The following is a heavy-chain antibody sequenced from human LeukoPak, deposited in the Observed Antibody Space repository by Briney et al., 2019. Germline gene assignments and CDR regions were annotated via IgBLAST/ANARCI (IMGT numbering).Heavy chain of an antibody. V-gene: IGHV4-59*08. CDR2: INDSGST. D-gene: IGHD1-1*01. CDR1: GGSISSYY. J-gene: IGHJ4*02. Sequence: SETLSLTCTVSGGSISSYYWSWIRQPPGKGLEWIGYINDSGSTNPNPSLKSRVTMSVDTSKNQFSLKLSSVTAADTAVYYCTRRGRNNWGEGNDYWGQGTLVTASS. CDR3: TRRGRNNWGEGNDY.